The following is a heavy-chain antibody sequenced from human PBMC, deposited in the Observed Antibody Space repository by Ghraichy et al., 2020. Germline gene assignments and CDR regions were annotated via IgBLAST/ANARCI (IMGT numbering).Heavy chain of an antibody. J-gene: IGHJ3*02. CDR3: ARHVPRYGGYGDYVNTFDI. V-gene: IGHV4-39*01. Sequence: SETLSLTCTVSGASISNEDYHWAWIRQPPGKGLQWIGSMYYTGTTYYNPSLKSRVIMSVDTSKNHFSLKLTSVTAADTAIYYCARHVPRYGGYGDYVNTFDILGKGTKVAVSS. CDR2: MYYTGTT. CDR1: GASISNEDYH. D-gene: IGHD4-17*01.